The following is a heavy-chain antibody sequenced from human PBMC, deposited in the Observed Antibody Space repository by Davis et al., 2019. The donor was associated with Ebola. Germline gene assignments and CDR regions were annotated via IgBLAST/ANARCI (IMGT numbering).Heavy chain of an antibody. D-gene: IGHD3-3*01. Sequence: GESLKISCAGSGFIFDTYGVHWVRQATGKGLEWVSAIGTAGDTYYPGSVKGRFTISRENAKNSLYLQMNSLRAEDTAVYYCARGDFWSGYYHVSIAFDIWGQGTMVTVSS. V-gene: IGHV3-13*01. CDR2: IGTAGDT. J-gene: IGHJ3*02. CDR3: ARGDFWSGYYHVSIAFDI. CDR1: GFIFDTYG.